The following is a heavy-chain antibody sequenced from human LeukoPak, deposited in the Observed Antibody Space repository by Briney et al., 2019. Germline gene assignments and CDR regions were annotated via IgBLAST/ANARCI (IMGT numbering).Heavy chain of an antibody. CDR3: ARDNHDYGDYVTAFDI. CDR1: GFTFSDNW. CDR2: ISPDGSDT. Sequence: QPGGSLRLSCAASGFTFSDNWMHWVRQAPGKGLVWVSRISPDGSDTVYADSVKGRFTISRDNSKNTLYLQMNSLRAEDTAVYYCARDNHDYGDYVTAFDIWGQGTMVTVSS. J-gene: IGHJ3*02. D-gene: IGHD4-17*01. V-gene: IGHV3-74*01.